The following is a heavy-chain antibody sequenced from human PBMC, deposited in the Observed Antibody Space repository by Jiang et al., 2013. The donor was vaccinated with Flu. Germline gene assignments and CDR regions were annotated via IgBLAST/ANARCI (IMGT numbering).Heavy chain of an antibody. V-gene: IGHV3-30-3*01. J-gene: IGHJ4*02. CDR2: ISYDGSNK. Sequence: ISYDGSNKYYADSVKGRFTISRDNSKNTLYLQMNSLRAEDTAVYYCARNWEQWLVKYYFDYWGQGTLVTVSS. D-gene: IGHD6-19*01. CDR3: ARNWEQWLVKYYFDY.